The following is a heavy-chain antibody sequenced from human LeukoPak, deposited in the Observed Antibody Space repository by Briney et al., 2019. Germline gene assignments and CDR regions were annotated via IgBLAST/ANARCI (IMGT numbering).Heavy chain of an antibody. V-gene: IGHV5-10-1*01. Sequence: GESLKISCKGSGYRVNSYWISWVRQMPGKGLEWRGGIDSSDSDANYSPSFQGHVTFSVDKSITTAFLQWSSLKASDTAMYYCARGQGYCSGGSCFLYYFDYWGQGTLVTVSS. CDR1: GYRVNSYW. CDR2: IDSSDSDA. CDR3: ARGQGYCSGGSCFLYYFDY. D-gene: IGHD2-15*01. J-gene: IGHJ4*02.